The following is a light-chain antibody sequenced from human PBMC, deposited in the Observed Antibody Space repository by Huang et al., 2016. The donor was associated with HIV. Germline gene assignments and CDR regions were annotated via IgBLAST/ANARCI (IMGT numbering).Light chain of an antibody. CDR2: GAS. V-gene: IGKV3-20*01. CDR3: QQYGGSPLT. Sequence: EIVLTQSPGTLSLSPGERATLSCRASQRVSNYLACSQQKPGQAHRLLMYGASSRATGIPDRFSGSGSGTDFTLTISRLEPEDFAFYYCQQYGGSPLTFGGGIKVENK. J-gene: IGKJ4*01. CDR1: QRVSNY.